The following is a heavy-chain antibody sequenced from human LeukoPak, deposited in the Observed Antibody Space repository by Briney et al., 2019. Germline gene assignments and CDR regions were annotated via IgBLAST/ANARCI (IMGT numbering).Heavy chain of an antibody. CDR3: ARAPTVLRYSYYYFDY. CDR1: GFTFSSYG. D-gene: IGHD3-9*01. V-gene: IGHV3-33*01. J-gene: IGHJ4*02. CDR2: IWYDGSNK. Sequence: GGSLRLSCAASGFTFSSYGMHWVRQAPGKGLEWVAVIWYDGSNKYYADSVKGRFTISRDNSKNTLYLQMNSLRAEDTAVYYCARAPTVLRYSYYYFDYWGRGTLVTVSS.